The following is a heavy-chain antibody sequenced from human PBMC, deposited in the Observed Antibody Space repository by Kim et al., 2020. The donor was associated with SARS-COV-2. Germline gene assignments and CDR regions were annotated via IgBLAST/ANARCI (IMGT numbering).Heavy chain of an antibody. Sequence: GGSLRLSCAASGFTFSSYAMHWVRQAPGKGLEWVAVISYDGSNKYYADSVKGRFTISRDNSKNTLYLQMNSLRAEDTAVYYCARESVPMWDERIMITFGGVIAPYFDYWGQGTLVTVSS. V-gene: IGHV3-30*04. D-gene: IGHD3-16*02. CDR2: ISYDGSNK. CDR3: ARESVPMWDERIMITFGGVIAPYFDY. J-gene: IGHJ4*02. CDR1: GFTFSSYA.